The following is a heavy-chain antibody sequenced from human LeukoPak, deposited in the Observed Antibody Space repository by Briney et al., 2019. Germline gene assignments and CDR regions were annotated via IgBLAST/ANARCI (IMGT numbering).Heavy chain of an antibody. D-gene: IGHD1-26*01. Sequence: PGGSLRLSCTASGSTFGDYAMSWVRQAPGKGLEWVGFIRSKAYGGTTEYAASVKGRFTISRDDSKSIAYLQMNSLKTEDTAVYYCTRDGIVGATTGFDYWGQGTLVTVSS. CDR2: IRSKAYGGTT. CDR1: GSTFGDYA. J-gene: IGHJ4*02. V-gene: IGHV3-49*04. CDR3: TRDGIVGATTGFDY.